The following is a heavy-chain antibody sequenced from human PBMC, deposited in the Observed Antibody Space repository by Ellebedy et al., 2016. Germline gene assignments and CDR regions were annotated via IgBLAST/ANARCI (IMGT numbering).Heavy chain of an antibody. CDR1: GGTFSSYA. Sequence: SVKVSXXASGGTFSSYAISWVRQAPGQGLEWMGGIIPIFGTANYAQKFQGRVTITADKSTSTAYMELRSLRSDDTAVYYCARVCLPLTGDYYYYYYMDVWGKGTTVTVSS. CDR2: IIPIFGTA. D-gene: IGHD7-27*01. CDR3: ARVCLPLTGDYYYYYYMDV. J-gene: IGHJ6*03. V-gene: IGHV1-69*06.